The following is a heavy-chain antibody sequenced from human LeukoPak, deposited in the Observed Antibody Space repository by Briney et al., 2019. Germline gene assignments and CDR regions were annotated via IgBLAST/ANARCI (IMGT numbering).Heavy chain of an antibody. J-gene: IGHJ4*02. Sequence: PGGSLRLSCAASGFTFNYAWMSWVRQVPGKGLEWVGQTVSEIDGGTTDYAAPVKGRFTISRDNSKDTLYLQMSSLRAEDTAVYYCVKGVVCANGVCRTRLDYWGQGTLVTVSS. CDR3: VKGVVCANGVCRTRLDY. CDR1: GFTFNYAW. D-gene: IGHD2-8*01. CDR2: TVSEIDGGTT. V-gene: IGHV3-15*04.